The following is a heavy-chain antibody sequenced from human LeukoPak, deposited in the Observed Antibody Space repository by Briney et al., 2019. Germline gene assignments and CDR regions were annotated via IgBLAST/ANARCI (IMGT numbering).Heavy chain of an antibody. D-gene: IGHD5-12*01. V-gene: IGHV4-39*01. J-gene: IGHJ4*02. Sequence: SETLSLTCTVSGGSISSSSYYWGWIRQPPGKGLEWIGSIYYSGSTYYNPFLKSRVTISVDTSKNQFSLKLSSVTAADTAVYYCARHTIRGYDVSTFDYWGQGTLVTVSS. CDR2: IYYSGST. CDR1: GGSISSSSYY. CDR3: ARHTIRGYDVSTFDY.